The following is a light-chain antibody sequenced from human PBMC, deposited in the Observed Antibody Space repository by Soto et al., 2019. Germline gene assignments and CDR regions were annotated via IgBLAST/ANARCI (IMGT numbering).Light chain of an antibody. V-gene: IGKV3-20*01. CDR1: QSVSSSY. CDR3: QQSGSSLFT. CDR2: GAS. J-gene: IGKJ3*01. Sequence: EIVLTQSPGTLSLSPGERATLSYSASQSVSSSYLAWYQQKPGQAPRLLIYGASSRATGIPDRFSGSGSVKDFTLTISRLEPEDFAVYYCQQSGSSLFTFGPGTKVDIK.